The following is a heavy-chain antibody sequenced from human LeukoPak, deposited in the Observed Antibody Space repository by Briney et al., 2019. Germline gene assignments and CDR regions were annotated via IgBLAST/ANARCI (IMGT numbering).Heavy chain of an antibody. V-gene: IGHV4-61*02. CDR1: GGPISSGSYQ. J-gene: IGHJ3*02. CDR3: ARDSSGYYHPDTFDI. Sequence: PSQTLSLTCTVSGGPISSGSYQWSWIRQPAGKGLEWIGRIYISGSTNYNPSLKSRVTISVDTSKNQFSLKLSSVTAADTAVYYCARDSSGYYHPDTFDIWGQGTMVTVSS. CDR2: IYISGST. D-gene: IGHD3-22*01.